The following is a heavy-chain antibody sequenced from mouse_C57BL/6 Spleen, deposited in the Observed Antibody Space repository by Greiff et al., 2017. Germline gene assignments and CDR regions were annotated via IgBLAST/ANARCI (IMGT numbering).Heavy chain of an antibody. CDR2: IRLKSDNYAT. V-gene: IGHV6-3*01. CDR1: GFTFSNYW. D-gene: IGHD1-1*01. J-gene: IGHJ3*01. Sequence: EVKLEESGGGLVQPGGSMKLSCVASGFTFSNYWMNWVRQSPEKGLEWVAQIRLKSDNYATHYAESVKGRFTISSDDSKSSVYLQMNNLRAEDTGIYYCTEWVTTVVAEYWGQGTLVTVSA. CDR3: TEWVTTVVAEY.